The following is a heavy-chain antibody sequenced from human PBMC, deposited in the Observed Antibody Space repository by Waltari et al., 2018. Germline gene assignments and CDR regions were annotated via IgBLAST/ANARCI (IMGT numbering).Heavy chain of an antibody. V-gene: IGHV1-69*13. Sequence: QVQLVQSGAEVTKPGSSVKVSCKASGGPFSSYAISWVRQAPGQGLEWMGRIIPIFGTANYAQKFQGRVTITADKSTSTAYMELSSLRSEDTAVYYCAREVMARPTYYYYMDVWGKGTTVTISS. J-gene: IGHJ6*03. CDR3: AREVMARPTYYYYMDV. CDR1: GGPFSSYA. D-gene: IGHD6-6*01. CDR2: IIPIFGTA.